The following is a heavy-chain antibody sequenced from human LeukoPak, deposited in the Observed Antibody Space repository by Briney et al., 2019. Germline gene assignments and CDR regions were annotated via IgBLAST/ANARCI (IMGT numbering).Heavy chain of an antibody. Sequence: SVKVSCKASGGTFSSYAISWVRQAPGQGLEWMGGIIPIFGTANYAQKFQGRVTITTDESTSTAYMELSSLRSEDTAVYYCARGGIAAAGTFFSPFDYWGQGTLVPVSS. CDR3: ARGGIAAAGTFFSPFDY. J-gene: IGHJ4*02. D-gene: IGHD6-13*01. CDR2: IIPIFGTA. CDR1: GGTFSSYA. V-gene: IGHV1-69*05.